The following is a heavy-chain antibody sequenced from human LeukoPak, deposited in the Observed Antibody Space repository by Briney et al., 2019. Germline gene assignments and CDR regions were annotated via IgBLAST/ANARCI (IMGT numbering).Heavy chain of an antibody. Sequence: GGSLRLSCAASGFTFSSYSIHWVRQAPGKGLEWVAAISYDGSNKKYADSVKGRFTISRDNSKNTLYLQMNSLRAEDTAVYYCAKFVVVTAKGAFDIWGQGTMVTVSS. J-gene: IGHJ3*02. CDR2: ISYDGSNK. V-gene: IGHV3-30*04. D-gene: IGHD2-21*02. CDR1: GFTFSSYS. CDR3: AKFVVVTAKGAFDI.